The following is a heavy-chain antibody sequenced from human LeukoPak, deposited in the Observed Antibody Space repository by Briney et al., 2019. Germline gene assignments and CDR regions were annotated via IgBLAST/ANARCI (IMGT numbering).Heavy chain of an antibody. Sequence: GGSLRLSCAASGFTLSGYWMSWVRQAPGKGLEWVANIKVDGSEKNYVDSVKGRLTISRDNAKNSLYLQMNSLRVEDTAVYYCAREIPGGASTLDYWGQGTLVTVSS. CDR3: AREIPGGASTLDY. D-gene: IGHD3-16*01. J-gene: IGHJ4*02. CDR1: GFTLSGYW. CDR2: IKVDGSEK. V-gene: IGHV3-7*01.